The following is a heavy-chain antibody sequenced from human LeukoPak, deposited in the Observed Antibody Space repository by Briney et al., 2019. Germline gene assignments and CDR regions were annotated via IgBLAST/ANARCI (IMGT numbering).Heavy chain of an antibody. CDR2: ISSSSSYI. V-gene: IGHV3-21*01. CDR1: GFTFSSYS. Sequence: PGGSLRLSCAASGFTFSSYSMNWVRQAPGKGLEWVSSISSSSSYIYYADSVKGRFTISRDNAKNSLYLQMNSLRAEDTAVYYCARIDPGGRRYSYVSFDYWGQGTLVTVSS. J-gene: IGHJ4*02. D-gene: IGHD5-18*01. CDR3: ARIDPGGRRYSYVSFDY.